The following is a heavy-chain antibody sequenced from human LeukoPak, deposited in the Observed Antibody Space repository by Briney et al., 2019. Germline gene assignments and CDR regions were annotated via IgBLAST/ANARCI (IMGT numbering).Heavy chain of an antibody. CDR1: GGSISSGGYY. CDR3: ARGYSSGKLDPHYYYGMDV. Sequence: SETLSLTCAVSGGSISSGGYYWSWIRQHPGKGLEWIGYIYYSGSTYYNPSLKSRVTISVDRSKNQFSLKLSSVTAADTAVYYCARGYSSGKLDPHYYYGMDVWGQGTTVTVSS. CDR2: IYYSGST. J-gene: IGHJ6*02. D-gene: IGHD6-25*01. V-gene: IGHV4-31*11.